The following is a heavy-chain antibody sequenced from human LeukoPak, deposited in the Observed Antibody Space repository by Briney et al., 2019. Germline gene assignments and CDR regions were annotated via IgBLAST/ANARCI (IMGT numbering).Heavy chain of an antibody. CDR1: GFTFSSYG. CDR2: ISGSDTTT. D-gene: IGHD3-22*01. CDR3: AKHYYDSTGYATFDY. V-gene: IGHV3-23*01. J-gene: IGHJ4*02. Sequence: GGSLRLSCAASGFTFSSYGMNWVRQAPGKGLEWVSAISGSDTTTYYADSVKGRFTISRDNSKNTLYLQMNSLRADDTALYYCAKHYYDSTGYATFDYWGQGTLVTVSS.